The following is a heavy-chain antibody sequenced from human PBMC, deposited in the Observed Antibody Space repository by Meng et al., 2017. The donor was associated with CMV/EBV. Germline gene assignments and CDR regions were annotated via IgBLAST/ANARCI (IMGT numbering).Heavy chain of an antibody. D-gene: IGHD2-2*02. Sequence: GESLKISCAASGFTFSSYAMSWVCQAPGKGLEWVSAISGSGGSTYYADSVKGRFTISRDNSKNTLYLQMNSLRAEDTAVYYCAKESCSSTSCYNYFDYWGQGTLVTVSS. CDR3: AKESCSSTSCYNYFDY. CDR1: GFTFSSYA. CDR2: ISGSGGST. J-gene: IGHJ4*02. V-gene: IGHV3-23*01.